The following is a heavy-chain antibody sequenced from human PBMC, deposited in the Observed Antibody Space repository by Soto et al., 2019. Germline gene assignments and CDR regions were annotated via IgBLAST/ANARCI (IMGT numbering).Heavy chain of an antibody. CDR2: IDPSDSET. CDR3: ARRRSSSSWYGPYYCMHV. CDR1: GYSFTTHW. J-gene: IGHJ6*02. V-gene: IGHV5-10-1*01. Sequence: GESLKISCQGSGYSFTTHWISWVRQMPGKGLEWMGRIDPSDSETNYSPSFQGHVTISSDKSINTVYLQWSSLKASDTAMYYCARRRSSSSWYGPYYCMHVWGPGTSLSVS. D-gene: IGHD6-13*01.